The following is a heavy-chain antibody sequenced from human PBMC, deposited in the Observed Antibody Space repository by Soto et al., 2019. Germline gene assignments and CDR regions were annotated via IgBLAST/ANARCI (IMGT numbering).Heavy chain of an antibody. CDR3: ARGDYYDTSGPFSEAFDI. CDR2: ISSSSSKT. V-gene: IGHV3-11*03. J-gene: IGHJ3*02. D-gene: IGHD3-22*01. Sequence: SLRLSCAASGFTFSDYYMSWIRQAPGKGLEWVSYISSSSSKTKYADSVKGRFTISRDNAKNSLYLQMNSLRAEDTAVYYCARGDYYDTSGPFSEAFDIWGQGTMVTVSS. CDR1: GFTFSDYY.